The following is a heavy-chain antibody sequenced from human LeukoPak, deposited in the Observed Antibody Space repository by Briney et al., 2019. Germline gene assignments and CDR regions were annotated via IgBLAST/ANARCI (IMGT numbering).Heavy chain of an antibody. D-gene: IGHD2-2*01. J-gene: IGHJ6*02. CDR2: IYPGDSDT. CDR1: GYSFTSYW. V-gene: IGHV5-51*01. CDR3: ARHLLYCSSTSCYVGGLDYYYGMDV. Sequence: HGESLKISCKGSGYSFTSYWIGWVRQMPGKGLEWMGIIYPGDSDTRYSPSFQGQLTISADKSISTAYPQWSSLKASDTAMYYCARHLLYCSSTSCYVGGLDYYYGMDVWGQGTTVTVSS.